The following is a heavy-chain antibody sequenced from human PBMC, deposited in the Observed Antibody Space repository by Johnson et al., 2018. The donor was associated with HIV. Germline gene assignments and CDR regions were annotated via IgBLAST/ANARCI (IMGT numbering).Heavy chain of an antibody. Sequence: QVQLVESGGGVVQPGKSLRLSCVASGFTFSTYVLHWVRQAPGKGLEWVSVIYSGGSTYYADSVKGRFTISRDNSKNTLYLQMNSLRAEDTAVYYCAKCIWGSSLIDAFDIWGQGTMVTVSS. CDR1: GFTFSTYV. D-gene: IGHD6-13*01. V-gene: IGHV3-NL1*01. J-gene: IGHJ3*02. CDR3: AKCIWGSSLIDAFDI. CDR2: IYSGGST.